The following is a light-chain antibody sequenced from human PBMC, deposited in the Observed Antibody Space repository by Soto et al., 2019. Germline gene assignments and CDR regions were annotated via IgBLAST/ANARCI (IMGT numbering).Light chain of an antibody. V-gene: IGLV1-44*01. CDR1: TSNIGSNT. J-gene: IGLJ3*02. Sequence: QSVLTQPPSASGTPGQRVTISCSGSTSNIGSNTVNWYQQLPGSAPTLLMFSNDKRPSGVPDRFSGSKSGTSVSLAISGLQSEDEADYYCAAWDDSLNGVLFGGGTKVTVL. CDR3: AAWDDSLNGVL. CDR2: SND.